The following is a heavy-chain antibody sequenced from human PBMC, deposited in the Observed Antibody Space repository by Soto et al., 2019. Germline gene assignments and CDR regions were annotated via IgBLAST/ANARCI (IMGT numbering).Heavy chain of an antibody. CDR2: IYTSGST. CDR1: GGSISSYY. J-gene: IGHJ6*02. CDR3: AREALAEWEPGMDV. D-gene: IGHD1-26*01. V-gene: IGHV4-4*07. Sequence: QVQLQESGPGLVKPSETLSLTCTVSGGSISSYYWSWIRQPAGKGLEWIGRIYTSGSTNYNPSLKSRVTMSVDTSKNQFSLKLSSVAAADTAVYYWAREALAEWEPGMDVWGQGTTVTVSS.